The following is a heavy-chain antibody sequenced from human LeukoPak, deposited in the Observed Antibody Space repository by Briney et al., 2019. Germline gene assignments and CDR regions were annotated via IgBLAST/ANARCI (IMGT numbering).Heavy chain of an antibody. J-gene: IGHJ4*02. CDR2: ISGSGGST. V-gene: IGHV3-23*01. CDR1: GFTFSSYA. D-gene: IGHD6-13*01. CDR3: ARVVWYSSSWDDY. Sequence: PGGSLRLSCAASGFTFSSYAMSWVRQAPGKGLEWVSAISGSGGSTYYADSVKGRFTISRDNSKNTLYLQMNTLRAEDTAVYYCARVVWYSSSWDDYWGQGTLVTVSS.